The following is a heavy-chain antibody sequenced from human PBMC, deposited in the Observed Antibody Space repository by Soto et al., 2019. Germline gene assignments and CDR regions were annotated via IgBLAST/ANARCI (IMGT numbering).Heavy chain of an antibody. CDR2: ISSSSSYI. J-gene: IGHJ4*02. CDR3: ASSRMAGYHSLDH. CDR1: GFTFSSYS. V-gene: IGHV3-21*01. D-gene: IGHD6-19*01. Sequence: EVQLVESGGGLVKPGGSLRLSCAASGFTFSSYSMNWVRQAPGKGLEWVSSISSSSSYIYYADSVKGRFTISRDNAKKSLYLQMNSLRAEDTAVYYCASSRMAGYHSLDHWGKGTLVTVSS.